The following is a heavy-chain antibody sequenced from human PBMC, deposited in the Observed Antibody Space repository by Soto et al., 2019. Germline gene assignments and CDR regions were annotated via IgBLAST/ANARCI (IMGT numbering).Heavy chain of an antibody. CDR2: IRSKANSYAT. CDR3: TRHSTITGTRPYGAY. D-gene: IGHD1-20*01. CDR1: GFTFSGSA. V-gene: IGHV3-73*01. J-gene: IGHJ4*02. Sequence: EVQLVESGGGLVQPGGSLKLSCAASGFTFSGSAMHWVRQASGKGLEWVGRIRSKANSYATAYAASVKGRFTISRDDSKNTAYLQMNSPKTEDTAVYYCTRHSTITGTRPYGAYWGQGTLVTASS.